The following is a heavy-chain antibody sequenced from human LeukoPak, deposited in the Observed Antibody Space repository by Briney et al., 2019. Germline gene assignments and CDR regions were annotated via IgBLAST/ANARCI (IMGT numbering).Heavy chain of an antibody. J-gene: IGHJ4*02. Sequence: SVKVSCKASGGTFSSYAISWVRQAPGQGLEWMGGIIPIFGTANYAQKFQGRVTITADKSTSTAYMELSSLRSEDTAVYYCASRSHYYDSSGYYFFSRFWGFDYWGQGTLVTVSS. V-gene: IGHV1-69*06. D-gene: IGHD3-22*01. CDR2: IIPIFGTA. CDR1: GGTFSSYA. CDR3: ASRSHYYDSSGYYFFSRFWGFDY.